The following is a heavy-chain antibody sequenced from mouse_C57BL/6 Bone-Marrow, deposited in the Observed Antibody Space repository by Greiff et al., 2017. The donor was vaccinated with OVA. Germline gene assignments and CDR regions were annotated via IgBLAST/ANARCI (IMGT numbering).Heavy chain of an antibody. J-gene: IGHJ1*03. CDR1: GYTFTDYY. Sequence: QVQLQQSGAELVRPGASVKLSCKASGYTFTDYYINWVKQRPGQGLEWIARIYPGSGNTYYNEKFKGKATLTAEKSSSTAYMQLSSLTSEDSAVYFCARGEYYGSSYWYFDVWGTGTTVTVSS. V-gene: IGHV1-76*01. CDR3: ARGEYYGSSYWYFDV. D-gene: IGHD1-1*01. CDR2: IYPGSGNT.